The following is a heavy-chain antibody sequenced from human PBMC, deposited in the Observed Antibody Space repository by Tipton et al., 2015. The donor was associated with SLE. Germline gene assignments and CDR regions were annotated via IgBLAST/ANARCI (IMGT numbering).Heavy chain of an antibody. J-gene: IGHJ6*02. Sequence: TLSLTCTVSGGSISSYYWSWIRQPPGKGLEWIGYIYYSGSTNYNPPLKSRVTISVDTSKNQFSLKLSSVTAADTAVYYCARARGVMVRGVMSYYGMDVWGQGTTVTVSS. V-gene: IGHV4-59*01. CDR1: GGSISSYY. D-gene: IGHD3-10*01. CDR3: ARARGVMVRGVMSYYGMDV. CDR2: IYYSGST.